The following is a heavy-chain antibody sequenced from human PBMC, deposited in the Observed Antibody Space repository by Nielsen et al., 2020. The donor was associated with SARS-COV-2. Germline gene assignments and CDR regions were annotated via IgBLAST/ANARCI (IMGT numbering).Heavy chain of an antibody. V-gene: IGHV3-53*04. CDR3: AKIGYCSSTSCLSMDV. D-gene: IGHD2-2*03. CDR1: GFTVSSNY. CDR2: IYSGGST. J-gene: IGHJ6*02. Sequence: GESLKISCAASGFTVSSNYMSWVRQAPGKGLEWVSVIYSGGSTYYADSVKGRFTISRHNSKNTLYLQMNSLRAEDTAVYYCAKIGYCSSTSCLSMDVWGQGTTVTVSS.